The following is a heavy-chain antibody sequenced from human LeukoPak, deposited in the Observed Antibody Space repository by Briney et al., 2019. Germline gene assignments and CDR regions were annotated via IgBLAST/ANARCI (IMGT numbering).Heavy chain of an antibody. D-gene: IGHD3-22*01. J-gene: IGHJ4*02. CDR1: GFTLSSYA. CDR2: ISGSGDNT. Sequence: GGSLRLSCAASGFTLSSYAMSWVRQAPGKGLEWVSGISGSGDNTYYADSVKGRFTISRDNSKNTLYEQVNSLGTEDTAAYYCAKGSYYDSSGSFYFDYWGQGTLVTVSS. CDR3: AKGSYYDSSGSFYFDY. V-gene: IGHV3-23*01.